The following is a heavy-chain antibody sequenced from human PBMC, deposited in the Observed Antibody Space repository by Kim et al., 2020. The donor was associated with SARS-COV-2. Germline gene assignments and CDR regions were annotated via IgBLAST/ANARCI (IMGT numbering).Heavy chain of an antibody. Sequence: GGSLRLSCAASGFTFSSFSLNWVRQAPGKGLERVSSISPTGAFKYYADPLKGRFSISRDNAKNSLFLQMNSLRDEDSAVYYCTRDLGQLATDLEAFDIWG. CDR3: TRDLGQLATDLEAFDI. V-gene: IGHV3-21*01. D-gene: IGHD1-1*01. CDR2: ISPTGAFK. CDR1: GFTFSSFS. J-gene: IGHJ3*02.